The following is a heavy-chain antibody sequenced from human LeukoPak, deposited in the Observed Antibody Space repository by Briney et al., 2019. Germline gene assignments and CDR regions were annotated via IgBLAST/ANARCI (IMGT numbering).Heavy chain of an antibody. V-gene: IGHV4-34*01. Sequence: SETLSLTCAVYGGSFSGYYWSWIRQPPGKGLEWIGSIYYSGSTYYNPSLKSRVTISVDTSKNQFSLKLSSVTAADTAVYYCARRPLRYFDWLPEEALWGQGTLVTVSS. D-gene: IGHD3-9*01. CDR1: GGSFSGYY. CDR2: IYYSGST. J-gene: IGHJ4*02. CDR3: ARRPLRYFDWLPEEAL.